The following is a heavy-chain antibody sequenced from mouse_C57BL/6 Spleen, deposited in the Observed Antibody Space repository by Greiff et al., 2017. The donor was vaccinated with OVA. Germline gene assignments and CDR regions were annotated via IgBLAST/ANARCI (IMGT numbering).Heavy chain of an antibody. CDR2: IYPGSGST. V-gene: IGHV1-55*01. CDR1: GYTFTSYW. CDR3: ARRGYGREDY. Sequence: QVQLKQSGAELVKPGASVKMSCKASGYTFTSYWITWVKQRPGQGLEWIGDIYPGSGSTNYNEKFKSKATLTVDTSSSTAYMQLSSLTSEDSAVYYCARRGYGREDYWGQGTTLTVSS. J-gene: IGHJ2*01. D-gene: IGHD1-1*01.